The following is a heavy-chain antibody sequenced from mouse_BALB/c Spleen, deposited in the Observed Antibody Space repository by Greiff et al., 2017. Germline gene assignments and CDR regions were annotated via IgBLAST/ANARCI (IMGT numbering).Heavy chain of an antibody. D-gene: IGHD1-1*01. V-gene: IGHV1-5*01. CDR2: IYPGNSDT. CDR1: GYSFTSYW. J-gene: IGHJ2*01. CDR3: TRKDTTVVAPFDY. Sequence: VQLQQSGTVLARPGASVKMSCKASGYSFTSYWMHWVKQRPGQGLEWIGAIYPGNSDTSYNQKFKGKAKLTAVTSASTAYMELSSLTNEDSAVYYCTRKDTTVVAPFDYWGQGTTLTVSS.